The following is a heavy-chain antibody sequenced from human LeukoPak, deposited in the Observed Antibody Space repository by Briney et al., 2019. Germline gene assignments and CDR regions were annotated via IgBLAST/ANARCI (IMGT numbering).Heavy chain of an antibody. Sequence: GGSLRLSCAASGFTFSSYAMSWVRQPPGKGMEWVSVISGSGGSTNYADSVKGRFTISRDNSKNTLYLQMNSLRAEDTAVYYCAKDKASMINRFDYWGQGTLVTVSS. J-gene: IGHJ4*02. D-gene: IGHD3-16*01. CDR1: GFTFSSYA. CDR3: AKDKASMINRFDY. V-gene: IGHV3-23*01. CDR2: ISGSGGST.